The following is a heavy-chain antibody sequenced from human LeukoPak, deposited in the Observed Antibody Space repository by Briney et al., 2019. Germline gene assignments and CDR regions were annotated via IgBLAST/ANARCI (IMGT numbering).Heavy chain of an antibody. J-gene: IGHJ5*02. CDR2: IYYSGST. D-gene: IGHD6-13*01. Sequence: PSESLSLTCTVSGGSISSSSYYWGWLRRPPGKGLEWIGSIYYSGSTYYNPSLKSRVTISQDTSKNQFSLKLSSVTAADTAVYYCAGPGSSRYGFDPWGQGTLVTVSS. V-gene: IGHV4-39*01. CDR1: GGSISSSSYY. CDR3: AGPGSSRYGFDP.